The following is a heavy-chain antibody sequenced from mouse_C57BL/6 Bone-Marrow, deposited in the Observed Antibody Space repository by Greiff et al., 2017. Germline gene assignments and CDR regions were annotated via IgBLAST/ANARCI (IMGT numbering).Heavy chain of an antibody. CDR1: GYTFTSYD. CDR2: IYPRAGST. D-gene: IGHD2-2*01. CDR3: ARRALYYGYGDYYAMDY. J-gene: IGHJ4*01. Sequence: QVQLQQSGPELVKPGASVKLSCKASGYTFTSYDINWVKQRPGQGLEWIGWIYPRAGSTKYNEKFKGKATLTVDTSSSTAYMELHSLTSEDSAVYFCARRALYYGYGDYYAMDYWGQGTSVTVSS. V-gene: IGHV1-85*01.